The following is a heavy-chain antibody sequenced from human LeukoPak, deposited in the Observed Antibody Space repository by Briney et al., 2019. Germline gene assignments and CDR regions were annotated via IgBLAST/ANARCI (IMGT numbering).Heavy chain of an antibody. CDR1: GFTFSSYA. CDR2: ISGSGGST. CDR3: AKDLLGGSYYPFYFDY. D-gene: IGHD1-26*01. Sequence: GGSLRFSCVSSGFTFSSYAMSWVRQAPGKGLEWVSGISGSGGSTYYADSVKGRFTISRDNSKNTLYLRMNSLRAEDTAVYYCAKDLLGGSYYPFYFDYWGQGTLVTVSS. J-gene: IGHJ4*02. V-gene: IGHV3-23*01.